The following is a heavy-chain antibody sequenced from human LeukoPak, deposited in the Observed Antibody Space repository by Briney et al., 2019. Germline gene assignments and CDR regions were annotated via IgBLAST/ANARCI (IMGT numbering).Heavy chain of an antibody. V-gene: IGHV3-33*01. D-gene: IGHD4-17*01. Sequence: QPGRSLRPSCVASGFTFSTYGMHWVRQAPGKGLEWVAITWYDGSSKYYADSVKGRFTISRDNSKNTLYLQLNSLRVEDTAMYYCARSGDGDYKALDYWGQGTPVTVSS. CDR2: TWYDGSSK. CDR1: GFTFSTYG. CDR3: ARSGDGDYKALDY. J-gene: IGHJ4*02.